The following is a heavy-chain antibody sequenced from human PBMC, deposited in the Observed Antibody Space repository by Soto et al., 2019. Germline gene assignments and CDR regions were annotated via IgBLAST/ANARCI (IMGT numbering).Heavy chain of an antibody. CDR2: IKSKSDGGTT. CDR3: TTDRAIGEAALFDS. D-gene: IGHD2-15*01. Sequence: GGSLRLSCAASGFTFSNAWMSWVRQAPGKGLELVGRIKSKSDGGTTDYTAPVKGRFTISRDDSRNTLYLQMNSLETEDTAVYYCTTDRAIGEAALFDSWGQGTLVTVSS. J-gene: IGHJ4*02. CDR1: GFTFSNAW. V-gene: IGHV3-15*01.